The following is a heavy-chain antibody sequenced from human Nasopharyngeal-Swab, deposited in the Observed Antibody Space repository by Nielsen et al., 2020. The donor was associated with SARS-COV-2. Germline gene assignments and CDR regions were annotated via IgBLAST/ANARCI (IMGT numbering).Heavy chain of an antibody. CDR2: INAGNGNT. CDR3: ASSTAAGTNYYYYYMDV. J-gene: IGHJ6*03. V-gene: IGHV1-3*01. Sequence: WVRRAPGQRLEWMGWINAGNGNTKYSQKFQGRVTVTRDTSASTAYMELSSLRSEDTAVYYCASSTAAGTNYYYYYMDVWGKGTTVTVSS. D-gene: IGHD6-13*01.